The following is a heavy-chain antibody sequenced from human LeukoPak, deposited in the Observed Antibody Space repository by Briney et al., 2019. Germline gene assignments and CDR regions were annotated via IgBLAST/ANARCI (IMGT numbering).Heavy chain of an antibody. CDR1: GYSLTELS. V-gene: IGHV1-24*01. CDR3: AREGSWIYYYGSGSFYFDY. CDR2: FDPEDGET. J-gene: IGHJ4*02. D-gene: IGHD3-10*01. Sequence: ASVKVSCKVSGYSLTELSMHWVRQAPGKGLEWMGGFDPEDGETIYAQKFQGRVTMTEDTSTHTAYMELRSPRSEDTAVYYCAREGSWIYYYGSGSFYFDYWGQGTLVTVSS.